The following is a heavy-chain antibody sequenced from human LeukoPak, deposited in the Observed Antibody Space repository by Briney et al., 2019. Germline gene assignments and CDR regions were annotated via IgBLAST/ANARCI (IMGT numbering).Heavy chain of an antibody. CDR3: ARAQGYCSGGSCYKIDY. CDR1: GGSFSGYY. CDR2: INHSGST. D-gene: IGHD2-15*01. Sequence: PSETLSLTCAVYGGSFSGYYWSWIHQPPGKGLEWIGEINHSGSTNYNPSLKSRVTISVDTSKNQFSLKLSSVTAADTAVYYCARAQGYCSGGSCYKIDYWGQGTLVTVSS. J-gene: IGHJ4*02. V-gene: IGHV4-34*01.